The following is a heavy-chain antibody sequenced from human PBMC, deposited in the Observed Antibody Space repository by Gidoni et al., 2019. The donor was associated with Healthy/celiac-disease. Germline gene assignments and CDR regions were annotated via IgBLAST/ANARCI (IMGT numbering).Heavy chain of an antibody. Sequence: QVHLQESGPGLVKPSQNLSLTCTYPGDSISSGGYYWSWIRQHPGKGLEWIGYIYYSGRTYYNPSLKSRVTISVDTSKNQFSLKLSSVTAADTAVYYCARDGPQQLVDYWGQGTLVTVSS. D-gene: IGHD6-13*01. CDR1: GDSISSGGYY. CDR2: IYYSGRT. CDR3: ARDGPQQLVDY. V-gene: IGHV4-31*03. J-gene: IGHJ4*02.